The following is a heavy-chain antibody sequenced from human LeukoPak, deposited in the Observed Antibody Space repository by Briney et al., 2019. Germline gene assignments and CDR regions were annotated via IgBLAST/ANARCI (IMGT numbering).Heavy chain of an antibody. CDR3: ARERGYCSGGSCNDAFDI. Sequence: GGSLRLSCAASGFTFSSYGMHRVRQAPGKGLEWVAVIWYDGSNKYYADSVKGRFTISRDNSKNTLYLQMNSLRAEDTAVYYCARERGYCSGGSCNDAFDIWGQGTMVTVSS. D-gene: IGHD2-15*01. J-gene: IGHJ3*02. V-gene: IGHV3-33*01. CDR2: IWYDGSNK. CDR1: GFTFSSYG.